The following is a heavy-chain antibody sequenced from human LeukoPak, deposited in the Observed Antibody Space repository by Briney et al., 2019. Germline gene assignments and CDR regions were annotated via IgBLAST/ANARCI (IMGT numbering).Heavy chain of an antibody. D-gene: IGHD3-10*01. Sequence: GRPLRLSCAASGFTFSSYGMHWVRQAPGKGLEWVAVISYDGSNKYYADSVKGRFTISRDNSKNTLYLQMNSLRAEDTAVYYCAKDRIRMVRGVIHYYYYGMDVWGKGTTVTVSS. CDR2: ISYDGSNK. CDR1: GFTFSSYG. J-gene: IGHJ6*04. V-gene: IGHV3-30*18. CDR3: AKDRIRMVRGVIHYYYYGMDV.